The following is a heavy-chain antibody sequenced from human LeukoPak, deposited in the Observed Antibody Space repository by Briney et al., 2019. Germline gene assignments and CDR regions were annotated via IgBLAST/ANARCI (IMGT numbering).Heavy chain of an antibody. V-gene: IGHV1-18*01. D-gene: IGHD3-16*01. Sequence: ASVKVSCKASGYTFTNYGISWVRQAPGQGLEWMGWISAYNGHTKYAQKVQGRVTMTRDTSTSTAYMELRSLRSDDTAVYYCARDTGESYYDYWGQGTLVTVSS. CDR2: ISAYNGHT. CDR1: GYTFTNYG. CDR3: ARDTGESYYDY. J-gene: IGHJ4*02.